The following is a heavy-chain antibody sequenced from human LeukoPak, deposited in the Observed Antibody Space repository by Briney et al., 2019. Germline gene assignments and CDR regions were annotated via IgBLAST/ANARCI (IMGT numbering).Heavy chain of an antibody. D-gene: IGHD2-15*01. J-gene: IGHJ4*02. CDR3: AKDECSGGSCLDY. Sequence: GGSLRLSRAASGFTFSSYAMSWVRQAPGKGLEWVSAISGSGGSTYYADSVKGRFTISRDNSKNTLYLQMNSLRAEDTAVYYCAKDECSGGSCLDYWGQGTLVTVSS. CDR1: GFTFSSYA. CDR2: ISGSGGST. V-gene: IGHV3-23*01.